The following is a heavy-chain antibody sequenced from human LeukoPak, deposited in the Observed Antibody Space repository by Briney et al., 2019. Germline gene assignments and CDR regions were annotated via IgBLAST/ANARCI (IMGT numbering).Heavy chain of an antibody. Sequence: GGSLRLSCAASGFTLSSYEMNWVRQAPGKGLEWVSYISSSGSTIYYADSVKGRFTISRYNAKNSLYLQMNSLRAEDTAVYYCAKRVHLMTPHWGQGTLVTVSS. V-gene: IGHV3-48*03. CDR1: GFTLSSYE. CDR3: AKRVHLMTPH. CDR2: ISSSGSTI. J-gene: IGHJ4*02. D-gene: IGHD4/OR15-4a*01.